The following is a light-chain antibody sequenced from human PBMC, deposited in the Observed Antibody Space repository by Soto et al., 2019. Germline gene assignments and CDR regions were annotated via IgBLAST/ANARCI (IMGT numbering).Light chain of an antibody. J-gene: IGKJ4*01. CDR2: GVS. Sequence: EIVLAQSPGTLSLSPGERATLSCRASQRVSNTYLAWYQQKPGQAPRLLIYGVSSRATGIPDRFSCSGSGTDFTLTIRRLETEDFAVYYCQQYSSAPVTFGGGTKVEIK. V-gene: IGKV3-20*01. CDR3: QQYSSAPVT. CDR1: QRVSNTY.